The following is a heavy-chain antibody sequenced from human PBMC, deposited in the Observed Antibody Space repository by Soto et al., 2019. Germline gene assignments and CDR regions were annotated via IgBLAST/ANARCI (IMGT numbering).Heavy chain of an antibody. CDR2: MYYSGST. D-gene: IGHD2-2*01. J-gene: IGHJ4*02. Sequence: SETLSLTCTVSGDSVTSRNYYWSWIRQPPGKGLEWIGYMYYSGSTNYNPSLKSRLTISIDTSKNQFSLRLTSVTAADTAVYYCGRTYCSSANCYDDYWGQGPLVTVSS. V-gene: IGHV4-61*01. CDR3: GRTYCSSANCYDDY. CDR1: GDSVTSRNYY.